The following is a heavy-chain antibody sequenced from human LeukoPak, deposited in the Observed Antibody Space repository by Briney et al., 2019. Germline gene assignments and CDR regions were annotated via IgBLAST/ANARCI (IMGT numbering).Heavy chain of an antibody. V-gene: IGHV3-9*01. CDR2: ISWNSGSI. J-gene: IGHJ6*03. CDR3: ARAGVDFWSGYPHYYYYYMDV. CDR1: GLTFDDYA. Sequence: GGSLRLSCAVSGLTFDDYAMHWVRQAPGKGLEWVSGISWNSGSIGYADSVKGRFTISRDNAKNSLYLQMNSLRAEDTAVYYCARAGVDFWSGYPHYYYYYMDVWGKGTTVTVSS. D-gene: IGHD3-3*01.